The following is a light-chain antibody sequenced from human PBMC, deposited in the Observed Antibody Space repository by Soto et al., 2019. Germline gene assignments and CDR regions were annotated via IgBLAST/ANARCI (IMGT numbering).Light chain of an antibody. Sequence: EIVLTQSPGTLSLSPGERATLSCRASQSVSSSYLAWYQQTPGHAPRLLIYGASSRATGIPDRFSGSGSGTDFTLTISRLEPEDFAVYYCQQYGSSPLTFGGGTKVEIK. CDR2: GAS. J-gene: IGKJ4*01. CDR3: QQYGSSPLT. CDR1: QSVSSSY. V-gene: IGKV3-20*01.